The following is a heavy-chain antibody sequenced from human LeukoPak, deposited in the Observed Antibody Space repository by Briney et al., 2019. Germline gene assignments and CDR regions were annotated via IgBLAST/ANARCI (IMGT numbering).Heavy chain of an antibody. CDR3: ARDSWVGSSSGGTDY. CDR1: GYTFTSYG. D-gene: IGHD6-6*01. J-gene: IGHJ4*02. V-gene: IGHV1-18*01. Sequence: GASVKVSCKASGYTFTSYGISWVRQAPGQGLEWMGWISAYNGNTNYAQKLQGRVTMTTDTSTSTAYMELRSLRSDDTAVYYCARDSWVGSSSGGTDYWGQGTLVTVSS. CDR2: ISAYNGNT.